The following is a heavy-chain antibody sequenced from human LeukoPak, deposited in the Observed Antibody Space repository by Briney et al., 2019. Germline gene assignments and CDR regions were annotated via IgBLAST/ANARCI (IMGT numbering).Heavy chain of an antibody. Sequence: PSETLSLTCTVSGGSISSSSYYWGWIRQPPGKGLEWIGSIYYSGSTYYNPSLKSRVTISVDTSKNQFSLKLSSVTAADPAVYXXAXXXXLDIVVVPAAIDYWGQGTLVTVSS. J-gene: IGHJ4*02. CDR1: GGSISSSSYY. CDR3: AXXXXLDIVVVPAAIDY. V-gene: IGHV4-39*01. D-gene: IGHD2-2*03. CDR2: IYYSGST.